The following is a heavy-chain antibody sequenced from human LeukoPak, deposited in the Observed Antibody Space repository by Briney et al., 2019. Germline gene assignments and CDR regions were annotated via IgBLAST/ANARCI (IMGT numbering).Heavy chain of an antibody. CDR3: ASYYDSSGYYYKI. CDR1: GGSISSGGYY. J-gene: IGHJ3*02. Sequence: PSETLSLTCTVSGGSISSGGYYWSWIRQHPGKGLEWIGYIYYSGSTYYNPSLKSRVTISVDTSKNQFSLKLSSVTAADTAVYYCASYYDSSGYYYKIWGQGTMVTVSS. D-gene: IGHD3-22*01. V-gene: IGHV4-31*03. CDR2: IYYSGST.